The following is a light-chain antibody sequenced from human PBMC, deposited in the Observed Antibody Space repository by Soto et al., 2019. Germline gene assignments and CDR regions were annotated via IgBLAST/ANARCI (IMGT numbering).Light chain of an antibody. CDR2: DVT. J-gene: IGLJ1*01. V-gene: IGLV2-14*01. CDR3: SSYTGSSTPYV. Sequence: QSALTQPASASGSPGQSITISCTGTSSDVGGYDYVSCYQQHPVKAPKLMIYDVTKRPSGVPDRFSGSKSGNTASLTISGLQAEDEADYYCSSYTGSSTPYVFGTGTKLTVL. CDR1: SSDVGGYDY.